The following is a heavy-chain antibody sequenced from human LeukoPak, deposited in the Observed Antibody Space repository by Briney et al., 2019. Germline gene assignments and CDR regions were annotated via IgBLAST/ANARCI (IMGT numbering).Heavy chain of an antibody. CDR3: ARETTVVISVTNWFDP. V-gene: IGHV1-2*02. CDR2: INPNSGGT. D-gene: IGHD4-23*01. J-gene: IGHJ5*02. CDR1: GYTFTGYY. Sequence: SVKVSCKASGYTFTGYYMHWVRQAPGQGLEWMGWINPNSGGTNYAQKFQGRVTMTRDTSISTAYMELSRLRSDDTAVYYCARETTVVISVTNWFDPWGQGTLVTVSS.